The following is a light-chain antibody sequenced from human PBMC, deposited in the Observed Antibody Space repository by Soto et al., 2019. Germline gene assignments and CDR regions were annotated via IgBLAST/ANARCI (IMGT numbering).Light chain of an antibody. V-gene: IGKV2-28*01. CDR1: QSLLHSNGVNY. J-gene: IGKJ2*01. CDR3: MQSLRTPHT. CDR2: LGS. Sequence: DIVMTQSPLSLPVTPGEPASISCRSSQSLLHSNGVNYLDWFLQKPGQSPQVLIYLGSNRASGVPDRFSGSGSGTDFTLKISRVEAEDVGVYYCMQSLRTPHTFGQGTKLEI.